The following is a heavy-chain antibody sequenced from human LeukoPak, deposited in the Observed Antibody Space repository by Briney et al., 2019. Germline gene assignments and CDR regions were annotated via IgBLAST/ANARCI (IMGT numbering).Heavy chain of an antibody. CDR2: ISYDGSNK. V-gene: IGHV3-30-3*01. CDR3: ARDGAGLYYYGSGSYYNYFDY. Sequence: PGRSLRLSCAASGFTFSSYAMHWVRQAPGKGLEWVAVISYDGSNKYYADSVKGRFTISRDNSKNTLYLQMNSLRAEDTAVYYCARDGAGLYYYGSGSYYNYFDYWGQGTLVTVSS. J-gene: IGHJ4*02. CDR1: GFTFSSYA. D-gene: IGHD3-10*01.